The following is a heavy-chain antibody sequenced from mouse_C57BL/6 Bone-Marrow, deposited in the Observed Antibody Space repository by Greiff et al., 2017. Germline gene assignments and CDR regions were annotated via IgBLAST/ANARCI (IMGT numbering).Heavy chain of an antibody. D-gene: IGHD2-4*01. Sequence: LVESGAELVKPGASVKLSCTASGFNIKDYYMHWVKQRTEQGLAWIGRIDPEDGETKYAQKFQGKATITADTSSNTAYLQLSSLTSEDTSVYYCASMMTTKDFDYWGQGTTLTVSS. CDR2: IDPEDGET. V-gene: IGHV14-2*01. CDR3: ASMMTTKDFDY. CDR1: GFNIKDYY. J-gene: IGHJ2*01.